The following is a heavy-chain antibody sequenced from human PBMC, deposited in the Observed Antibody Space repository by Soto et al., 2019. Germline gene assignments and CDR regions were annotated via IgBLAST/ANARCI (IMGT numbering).Heavy chain of an antibody. V-gene: IGHV5-10-1*01. D-gene: IGHD4-17*01. CDR3: ARLYGDYHYYYYGMDV. Sequence: GESLKISCKGSGYSFTSYWISWVRQMPGKGLEWMGRIDPSDSYTNYSPSFQGHVTISADKSISTAYLQWSSLKASDTAMYYCARLYGDYHYYYYGMDVWGQGTTVTVSS. CDR1: GYSFTSYW. J-gene: IGHJ6*02. CDR2: IDPSDSYT.